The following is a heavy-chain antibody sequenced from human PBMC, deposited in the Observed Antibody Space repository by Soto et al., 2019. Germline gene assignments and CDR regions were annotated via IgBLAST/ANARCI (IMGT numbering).Heavy chain of an antibody. CDR1: GFTFSSYE. CDR2: ISSSGGTI. V-gene: IGHV3-48*03. D-gene: IGHD1-26*01. Sequence: WGSLRLSCAASGFTFSSYEMNWVRQAPGKGLEWVSYISSSGGTIYYADSVKGRFTISRDNSKNTLYLQMNSLRAEDTAVYYCAKWGGGTYYFDYWGQGTLVTVSS. J-gene: IGHJ4*02. CDR3: AKWGGGTYYFDY.